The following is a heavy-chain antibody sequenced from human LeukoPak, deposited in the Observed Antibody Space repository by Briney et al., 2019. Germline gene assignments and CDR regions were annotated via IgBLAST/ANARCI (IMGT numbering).Heavy chain of an antibody. CDR3: AKGDYGGNRYYYGMDV. J-gene: IGHJ6*02. Sequence: GGSLRLSCAASGFTFDDYGMSWVRQAPGKGLEWVSGINWNGGSTGYADSVKGRFTISRDNAKNSLYLQMNSLRAEDTALYYCAKGDYGGNRYYYGMDVWGQGTTVTVSS. V-gene: IGHV3-20*04. D-gene: IGHD4-23*01. CDR2: INWNGGST. CDR1: GFTFDDYG.